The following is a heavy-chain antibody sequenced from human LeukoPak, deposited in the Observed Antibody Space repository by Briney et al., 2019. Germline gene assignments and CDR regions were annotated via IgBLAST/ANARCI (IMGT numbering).Heavy chain of an antibody. CDR2: ISWDGGST. CDR3: AKDGAVTTEYYFDY. V-gene: IGHV3-43D*04. D-gene: IGHD4-17*01. J-gene: IGHJ4*02. CDR1: GFTFDDYA. Sequence: GGSLRLSCAASGFTFDDYAMHWVRQAPGKGLEWVSLISWDGGSTYYADSVKGRFTISRDNSKTSLYLQMNSLRAEDTALYYCAKDGAVTTEYYFDYWGQGTLVTVSS.